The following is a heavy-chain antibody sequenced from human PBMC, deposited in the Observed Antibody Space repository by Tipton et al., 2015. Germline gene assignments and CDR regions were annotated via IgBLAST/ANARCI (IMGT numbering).Heavy chain of an antibody. CDR2: TYYRSKWYN. CDR1: GDSVSSSTSA. J-gene: IGHJ4*02. D-gene: IGHD5-18*01. V-gene: IGHV6-1*01. Sequence: PGLVKPSQTLSLTCDISGDSVSSSTSAWHWIRQSPSRGLEWLGRTYYRSKWYNDYAVSVKSRITINPDTSKNHFSLQLNSVTPEDTAVYYCARGSYGSFDYWGQGTLVTVSS. CDR3: ARGSYGSFDY.